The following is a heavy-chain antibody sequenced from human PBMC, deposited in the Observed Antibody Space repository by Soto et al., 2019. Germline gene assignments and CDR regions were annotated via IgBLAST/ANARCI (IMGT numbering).Heavy chain of an antibody. CDR2: IYYSGST. CDR1: GGSISSGGYY. CDR3: ARDTRAAAGNYYYYYMDV. Sequence: SETLSLTCTVSGGSISSGGYYWSWIRQHPGKGLEWIGYIYYSGSTYYNPSLKSRVTISVDTSKNQFSLKLSSVTAADTAVYYCARDTRAAAGNYYYYYMDVWGKGTTVTVSS. J-gene: IGHJ6*03. D-gene: IGHD6-13*01. V-gene: IGHV4-31*03.